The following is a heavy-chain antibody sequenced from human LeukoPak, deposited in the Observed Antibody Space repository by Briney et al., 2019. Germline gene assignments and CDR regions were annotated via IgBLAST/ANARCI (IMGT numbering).Heavy chain of an antibody. J-gene: IGHJ6*03. D-gene: IGHD4-17*01. CDR3: ARGRCPGDYGYYYYYYMDV. Sequence: SETLSLTCTVSGGSIRSYYWSWIRQPPGKGLEWIGYIYNSGSTNYNPSLKSRLTISVDTSKNQFSLKLSSVTAADTAVYYCARGRCPGDYGYYYYYYMDVWGKGTTVTVSS. CDR2: IYNSGST. CDR1: GGSIRSYY. V-gene: IGHV4-59*12.